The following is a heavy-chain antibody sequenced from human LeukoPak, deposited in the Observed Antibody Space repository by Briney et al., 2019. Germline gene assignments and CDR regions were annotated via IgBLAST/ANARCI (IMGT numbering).Heavy chain of an antibody. D-gene: IGHD2-2*01. CDR3: ARGLVVPAAIDYYYYYGMDV. CDR1: GGSVSSGSYY. V-gene: IGHV4-61*01. Sequence: SKTLSLTCTVSGGSVSSGSYYWSWIRQPPGKGLEWIGYIYYSGSTNYNPSLKSRVTISVDTSKNQFSLKLSSVTAADTAVYYCARGLVVPAAIDYYYYYGMDVWAKGPRSPSP. J-gene: IGHJ6*02. CDR2: IYYSGST.